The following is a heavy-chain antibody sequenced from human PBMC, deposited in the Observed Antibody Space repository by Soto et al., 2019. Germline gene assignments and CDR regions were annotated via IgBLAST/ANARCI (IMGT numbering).Heavy chain of an antibody. Sequence: QVHLVQSGAEVKKPGASVKVSCKASGYTFTSYGINWVRQAPGHGLEWMGWISAHNGNTDYAQKLQGRVIVTRDTSTSTAYMELRSLRSDDTAVYYCARGRYGDYWGQGALVTVSS. J-gene: IGHJ4*02. V-gene: IGHV1-18*01. D-gene: IGHD1-1*01. CDR1: GYTFTSYG. CDR2: ISAHNGNT. CDR3: ARGRYGDY.